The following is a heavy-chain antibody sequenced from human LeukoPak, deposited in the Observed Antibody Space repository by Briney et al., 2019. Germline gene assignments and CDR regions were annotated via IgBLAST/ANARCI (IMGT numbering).Heavy chain of an antibody. CDR3: AKGPPYSGSYLDY. CDR2: ISYDGSNK. V-gene: IGHV3-30*18. CDR1: GFTFSSYG. Sequence: GSLRLSCAASGFTFSSYGMHWVRQAPGKGLEWVAVISYDGSNKYYADSVKGRFTISRDNSKNTLYLQMNSLRAEDTAVYYCAKGPPYSGSYLDYWGQGTLVTVSS. J-gene: IGHJ4*02. D-gene: IGHD1-26*01.